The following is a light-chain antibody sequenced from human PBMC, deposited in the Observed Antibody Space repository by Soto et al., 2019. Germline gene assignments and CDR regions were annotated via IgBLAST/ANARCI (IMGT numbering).Light chain of an antibody. V-gene: IGKV1-39*01. CDR2: AAS. CDR3: QQYYSIPWT. CDR1: QSISRY. Sequence: DIQMTQSPSSLSASVGDRITITCRASQSISRYLNWYQHKPGKAPKLLINAASSLERGVPSRFSGGGSGTDFTLTISSLQAEDVAVYYCQQYYSIPWTFGQGTKVDIK. J-gene: IGKJ1*01.